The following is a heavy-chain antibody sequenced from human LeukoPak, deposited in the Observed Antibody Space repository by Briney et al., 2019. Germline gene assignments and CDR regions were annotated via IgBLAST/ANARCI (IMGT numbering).Heavy chain of an antibody. V-gene: IGHV1-69*17. Sequence: ASVKVSCKASGGTFSSYTISWVRQAPGQGLEWMGRIIPIFGIANYGQKFQGRVTITADKSTSTAYMELSSLRSEDTAVFYCARGHQPPYYGMDVWGQGTTVTVSS. CDR3: ARGHQPPYYGMDV. CDR1: GGTFSSYT. J-gene: IGHJ6*02. CDR2: IIPIFGIA.